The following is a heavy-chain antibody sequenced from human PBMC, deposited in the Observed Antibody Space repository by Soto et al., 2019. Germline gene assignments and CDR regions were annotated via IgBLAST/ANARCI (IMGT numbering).Heavy chain of an antibody. V-gene: IGHV3-48*03. Sequence: GGSLRLSCAASGFTFSSYEMNWVRQAPGKGLEWVSYISSSGSTIYYADSVKGRFTISRDNAKNSLYLQMNSLRAEDTAVYYCVRDIAARLFDYWGQGTLVTVSS. CDR2: ISSSGSTI. D-gene: IGHD6-6*01. CDR3: VRDIAARLFDY. J-gene: IGHJ4*02. CDR1: GFTFSSYE.